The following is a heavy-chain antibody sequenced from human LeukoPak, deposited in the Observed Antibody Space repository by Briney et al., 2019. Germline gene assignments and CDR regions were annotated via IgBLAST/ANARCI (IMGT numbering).Heavy chain of an antibody. V-gene: IGHV4-59*01. Sequence: SETLSLTCTVSGGSISGYYWSWIRQPPGKGLEWIGYIYYSGSTNYNPSLKSRVTISVDTSKNQFSLKLSSVTAADTAVYYCATGSWHDAFDIWGQGTMVTVSS. J-gene: IGHJ3*02. D-gene: IGHD6-13*01. CDR3: ATGSWHDAFDI. CDR1: GGSISGYY. CDR2: IYYSGST.